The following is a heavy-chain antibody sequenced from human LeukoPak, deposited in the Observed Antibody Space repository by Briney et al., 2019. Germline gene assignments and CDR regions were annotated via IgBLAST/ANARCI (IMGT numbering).Heavy chain of an antibody. CDR2: IYHSRST. D-gene: IGHD7-27*01. CDR1: GGSITIGGYC. V-gene: IGHV4-30-2*01. J-gene: IGHJ3*02. Sequence: PSETLSLTCTLPGGSITIGGYCWSWIRQPPGKGMEWLGYIYHSRSTYYNASLKGRVPTSVHRSKQQFTLKWSAGTAASTHVFYCARGSLGHAFDIWGQGTMVLVSS. CDR3: ARGSLGHAFDI.